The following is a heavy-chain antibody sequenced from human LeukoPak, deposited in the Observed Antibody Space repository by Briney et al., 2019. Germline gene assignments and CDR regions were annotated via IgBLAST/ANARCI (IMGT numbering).Heavy chain of an antibody. V-gene: IGHV3-23*01. CDR1: GEFFIGHY. CDR2: ISCSGCST. Sequence: ETLSLTCAVYGEFFIGHYWSWIRQPPGRGLEWVSAISCSGCSTYYADSVKGRFTISRDNSKNALYLQMNSLRAEDTAVYYCAKDSSYYDFWSGPMGPIDYWGQGTLVTVSS. J-gene: IGHJ4*02. D-gene: IGHD3-3*01. CDR3: AKDSSYYDFWSGPMGPIDY.